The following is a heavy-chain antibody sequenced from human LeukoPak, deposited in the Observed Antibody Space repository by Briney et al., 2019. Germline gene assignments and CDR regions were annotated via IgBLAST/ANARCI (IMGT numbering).Heavy chain of an antibody. CDR2: IYTSGST. CDR1: GGAISSYY. J-gene: IGHJ4*02. Sequence: SETLSLTCTVSGGAISSYYWSWIRQPAGKGLEWIGRIYTSGSTNYNPSLKSRVTMSVDTSKNQFSLKLSSVTAADTAVYYCAKSATYYDFWSGFVFDYWGQGTLVTVSS. D-gene: IGHD3-3*01. CDR3: AKSATYYDFWSGFVFDY. V-gene: IGHV4-4*07.